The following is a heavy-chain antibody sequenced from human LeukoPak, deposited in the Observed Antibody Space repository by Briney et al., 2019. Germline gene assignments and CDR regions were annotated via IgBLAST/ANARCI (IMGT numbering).Heavy chain of an antibody. Sequence: GGSLRLSCAASGFTFSSYWMSWVRQAPGKGLEWVANIKQDGSEKYYVDSVKGRFTIPRDNAKNSLYLQMNSLRAEDTAVYYCARESGNGDYGFDYWGQGTLVTVSS. CDR2: IKQDGSEK. D-gene: IGHD4-17*01. J-gene: IGHJ4*02. CDR3: ARESGNGDYGFDY. CDR1: GFTFSSYW. V-gene: IGHV3-7*01.